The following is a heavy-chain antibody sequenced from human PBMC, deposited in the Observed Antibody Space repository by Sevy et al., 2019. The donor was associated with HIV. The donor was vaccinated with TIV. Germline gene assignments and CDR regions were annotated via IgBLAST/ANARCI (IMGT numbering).Heavy chain of an antibody. V-gene: IGHV3-33*01. CDR2: VWHNGKNK. J-gene: IGHJ4*02. CDR1: GFTFSKYG. D-gene: IGHD3-16*01. CDR3: ARDWGHSEPMDF. Sequence: GGSLRLSCAASGFTFSKYGMHWVRQAPGKGLEWLAVVWHNGKNKYHADSVKGRFTASRDNSKNTLYLQMDSLRVEDTAIYYCARDWGHSEPMDFWGQGTLVTVSS.